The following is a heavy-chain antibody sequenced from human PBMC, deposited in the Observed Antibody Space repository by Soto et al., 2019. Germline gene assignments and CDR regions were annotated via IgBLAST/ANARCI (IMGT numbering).Heavy chain of an antibody. V-gene: IGHV4-59*01. CDR1: GGSISSYY. D-gene: IGHD6-19*01. Sequence: PSETLSLTCTVSGGSISSYYWSWIRQPPGKGLEWIGYIYYSGSTNYNPSLKSRVTISVDTSKNQFSLKLSSVTAADTAVYYCARGKLEGAVAGVFFSFDYWGQGTLVNVSS. CDR3: ARGKLEGAVAGVFFSFDY. CDR2: IYYSGST. J-gene: IGHJ4*02.